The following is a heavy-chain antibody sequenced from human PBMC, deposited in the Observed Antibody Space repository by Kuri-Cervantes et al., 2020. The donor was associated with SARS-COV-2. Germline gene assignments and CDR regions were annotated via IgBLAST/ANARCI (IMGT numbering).Heavy chain of an antibody. D-gene: IGHD6-13*01. CDR2: INAGNGNT. Sequence: ASVKVSCRASGYTFTSYAMHWVRQVPGQRLEWMGWINAGNGNTKYSQKFQDRVTITRDTSASTVYMELSSLRSDDTAVYYCARDWAQQLGNINWFDPWGQGTLVTVSS. CDR1: GYTFTSYA. CDR3: ARDWAQQLGNINWFDP. V-gene: IGHV1-3*01. J-gene: IGHJ5*02.